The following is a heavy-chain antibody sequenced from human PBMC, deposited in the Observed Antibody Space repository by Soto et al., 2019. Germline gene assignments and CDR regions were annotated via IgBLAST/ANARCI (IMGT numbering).Heavy chain of an antibody. CDR2: INQDASNK. Sequence: EVQLVESGGGLVQPGGSLRLSCAASGFSFSSYWMTWVRQAPGKGLEWLANINQDASNKNYMDTVKGRLTISRDNAKNSVYRQMNSLRVEDTAVYYCARVGYNDYENDYWGQGTLVTVSS. V-gene: IGHV3-7*05. D-gene: IGHD5-12*01. J-gene: IGHJ4*02. CDR1: GFSFSSYW. CDR3: ARVGYNDYENDY.